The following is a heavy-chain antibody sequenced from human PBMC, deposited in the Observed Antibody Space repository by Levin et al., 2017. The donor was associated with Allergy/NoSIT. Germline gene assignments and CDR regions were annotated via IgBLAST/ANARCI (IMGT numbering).Heavy chain of an antibody. CDR3: VHEAHYEGLAGCPVFEY. D-gene: IGHD3-3*01. V-gene: IGHV2-5*02. CDR2: IYWDDDK. CDR1: GFSLSTVGMG. J-gene: IGHJ4*02. Sequence: SGPTLVKPTQTLTLTCTFSGFSLSTVGMGVGWVRQPPGKPLEWLALIYWDDDKRYSPPLKNKINITKDTSKNQVFLTLTDVDPVDAGTYVCVHEAHYEGLAGCPVFEYWGQGTPVTVSS.